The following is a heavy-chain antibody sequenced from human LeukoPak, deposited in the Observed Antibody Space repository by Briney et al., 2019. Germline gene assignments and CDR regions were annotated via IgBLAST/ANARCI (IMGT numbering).Heavy chain of an antibody. Sequence: ASVKVFCKASGYTFTGYYMHWVRQAPGQGLEWMGWINPKSGGTNYAQKFQGRVTMTRDTSISTAYMELSGLRSDDTAVYYCAREYSSSSGRLFDYWGPGTLVTVSS. CDR2: INPKSGGT. D-gene: IGHD6-6*01. J-gene: IGHJ4*02. V-gene: IGHV1-2*02. CDR1: GYTFTGYY. CDR3: AREYSSSSGRLFDY.